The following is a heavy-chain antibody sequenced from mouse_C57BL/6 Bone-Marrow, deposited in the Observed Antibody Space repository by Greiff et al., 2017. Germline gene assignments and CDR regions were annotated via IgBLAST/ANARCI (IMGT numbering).Heavy chain of an antibody. D-gene: IGHD2-4*01. Sequence: QVQLQQSGAELMKPGASVKLSCKATGYTFHGYWIEWVKQRPGHGLEWIGELLPGSGSTNYNEKFKGKATFTADTSSNTAYMQLSSLTTEDSASYYCARCLYDYDVDYWGQGTTLTVAS. V-gene: IGHV1-9*01. CDR3: ARCLYDYDVDY. CDR2: LLPGSGST. CDR1: GYTFHGYW. J-gene: IGHJ2*01.